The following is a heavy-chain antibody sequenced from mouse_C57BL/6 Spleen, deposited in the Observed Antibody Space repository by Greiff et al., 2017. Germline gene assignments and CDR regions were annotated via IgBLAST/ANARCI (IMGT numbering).Heavy chain of an antibody. Sequence: QVQLQQPGAELVKPGASVKMSCKASGYTFTSYWITWVKQRPGQGLEWIGDIYPGSGSTNYNEKFKSKATLTVDTSSSTAYMQLSSLTSEYSAVYYYARSGGDYGYFDVWGTGTTVTVSS. CDR1: GYTFTSYW. CDR3: ARSGGDYGYFDV. J-gene: IGHJ1*03. CDR2: IYPGSGST. D-gene: IGHD2-13*01. V-gene: IGHV1-55*01.